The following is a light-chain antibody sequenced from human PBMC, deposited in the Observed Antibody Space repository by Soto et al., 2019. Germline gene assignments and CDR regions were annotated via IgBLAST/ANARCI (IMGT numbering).Light chain of an antibody. CDR2: DIS. CDR1: QSIARTY. CDR3: QQYGYSPIN. V-gene: IGKV3-20*01. Sequence: EVVLTQSPGTLSLSPGERATLSCRASQSIARTYLAWYQQKPGQAPRLLIYDISTRATGIPDRFSASGSGTDFTLTISGLETEDFAVYYFQQYGYSPINFGQGTRLEIK. J-gene: IGKJ5*01.